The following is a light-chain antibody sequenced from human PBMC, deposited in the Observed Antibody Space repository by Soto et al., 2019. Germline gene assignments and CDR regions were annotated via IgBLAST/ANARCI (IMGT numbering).Light chain of an antibody. CDR1: QSISSH. Sequence: DIQMTPSPSTLSGSVVYRVTITCLASQSISSHLNWYQQKPGKAPNLLIYAASSLQSGVPSRFSGSGSGTDFTLTISSLQPEDFATYYCQKSYSTPWTCGQGNKGAIK. CDR2: AAS. J-gene: IGKJ1*01. CDR3: QKSYSTPWT. V-gene: IGKV1-39*01.